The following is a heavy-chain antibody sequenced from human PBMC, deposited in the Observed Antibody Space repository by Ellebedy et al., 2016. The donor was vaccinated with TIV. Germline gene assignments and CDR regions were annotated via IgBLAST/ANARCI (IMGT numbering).Heavy chain of an antibody. CDR3: VRPTRYCTRDTCFGSSWYFDL. V-gene: IGHV5-51*01. D-gene: IGHD2-8*01. J-gene: IGHJ2*01. CDR1: GYTFTAYW. Sequence: GESLKISCQASGYTFTAYWIGWVRQLPGKGLEWMGIIYPGDSQTRYSPSFQGQVTISVDKPINTAYLQWSSLQASDTAMYFCVRPTRYCTRDTCFGSSWYFDLWGRGTLVTVSS. CDR2: IYPGDSQT.